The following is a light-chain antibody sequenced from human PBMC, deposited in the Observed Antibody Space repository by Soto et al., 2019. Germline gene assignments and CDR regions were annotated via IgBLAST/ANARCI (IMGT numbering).Light chain of an antibody. CDR1: QGISNY. Sequence: DIQMTQSPSSLSASVGDRVTITCRASQGISNYLAWYQQKPGKVPKLLIYAASTLQSGGPSRFSGSGSGTDFTLTIRSLQPEDVATYYCQQYNSAPWTFGQGTKVEIK. CDR3: QQYNSAPWT. J-gene: IGKJ1*01. V-gene: IGKV1-27*01. CDR2: AAS.